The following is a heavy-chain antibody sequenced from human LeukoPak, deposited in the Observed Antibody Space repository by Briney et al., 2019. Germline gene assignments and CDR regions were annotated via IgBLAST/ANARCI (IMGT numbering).Heavy chain of an antibody. Sequence: GRSLRLSCAASGFTFSAYWMHWVRQAPGKGLVWVSRLKTDGRDTRYADSVQGRFTISRDNAKNTPYLQMNSLRAEDTAVYYCARSEAVAWSFDLRGRGTLVTVSS. CDR3: ARSEAVAWSFDL. J-gene: IGHJ2*01. D-gene: IGHD6-19*01. CDR2: LKTDGRDT. CDR1: GFTFSAYW. V-gene: IGHV3-74*01.